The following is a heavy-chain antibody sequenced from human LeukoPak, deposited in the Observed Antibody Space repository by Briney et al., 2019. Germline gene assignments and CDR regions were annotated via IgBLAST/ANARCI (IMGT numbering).Heavy chain of an antibody. Sequence: GESLKISCKVSGYTFTTYWIGWVRQMPGKGLEWMGIIYPADSDTRYSPSFQGQVTISVDKSITTAYLQWSSLKASDTAIYYCARPRLSSSWPSFDYWGQGTLVTVSS. V-gene: IGHV5-51*01. CDR3: ARPRLSSSWPSFDY. J-gene: IGHJ4*02. D-gene: IGHD6-13*01. CDR1: GYTFTTYW. CDR2: IYPADSDT.